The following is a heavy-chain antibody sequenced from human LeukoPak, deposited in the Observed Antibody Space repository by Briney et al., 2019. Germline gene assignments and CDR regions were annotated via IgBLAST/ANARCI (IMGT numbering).Heavy chain of an antibody. D-gene: IGHD1-26*01. Sequence: SETLSLTCTVSGASFSNDYWSWVRQAPGKGLEWIGYIYHNGRTNYSPSLKSRITMSIDTSKNQFSLKLSSVTAADTAVYYCAREGVGATTGRLDYWGQGTLVTVSS. CDR3: AREGVGATTGRLDY. V-gene: IGHV4-59*12. CDR2: IYHNGRT. CDR1: GASFSNDY. J-gene: IGHJ4*02.